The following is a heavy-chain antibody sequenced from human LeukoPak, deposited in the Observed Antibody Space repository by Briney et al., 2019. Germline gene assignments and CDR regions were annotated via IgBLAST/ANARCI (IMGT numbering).Heavy chain of an antibody. CDR3: ARTRGYSYGYFDY. J-gene: IGHJ4*02. D-gene: IGHD5-18*01. Sequence: GGSLRFSCAASGFTFSSYEMNWVRQAPGKGLEWVSYISSSGSTIYYADSVKGRFTISRDNAKNSLYLQMNSLRAEDTAVYYCARTRGYSYGYFDYWGQGTLVTVSS. CDR2: ISSSGSTI. V-gene: IGHV3-48*03. CDR1: GFTFSSYE.